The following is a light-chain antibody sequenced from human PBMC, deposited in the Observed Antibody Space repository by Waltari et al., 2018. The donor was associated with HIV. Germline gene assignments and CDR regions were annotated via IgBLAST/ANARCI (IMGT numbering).Light chain of an antibody. V-gene: IGKV1-39*01. J-gene: IGKJ4*02. CDR3: QQSRSTPLT. CDR2: AAS. CDR1: ESIYPY. Sequence: DIHLSQSPSSLSASVGDSVTITCRASESIYPYLNWFQQTPKKAPKLIISAASNLEIDVPSRFRGRGSGAVFTLSISGLQLGDFATYYCQQSRSTPLTFGAGTRVE.